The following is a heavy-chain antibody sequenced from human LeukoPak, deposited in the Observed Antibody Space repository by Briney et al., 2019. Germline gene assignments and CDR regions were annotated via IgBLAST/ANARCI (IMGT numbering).Heavy chain of an antibody. Sequence: ASVKVSCKPSGYTFTGYYIQWVRQAPGQGLEWMGWINPNSGGTNSAQKFQGRVTMTRDTSISTAYMELSRLRSDDTAVYYCARLRSGSWAYYFDYWGQGTLVTVSS. J-gene: IGHJ4*02. CDR1: GYTFTGYY. D-gene: IGHD1-26*01. V-gene: IGHV1-2*02. CDR3: ARLRSGSWAYYFDY. CDR2: INPNSGGT.